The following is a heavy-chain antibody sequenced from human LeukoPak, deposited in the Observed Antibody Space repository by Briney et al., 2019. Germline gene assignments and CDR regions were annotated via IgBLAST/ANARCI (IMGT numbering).Heavy chain of an antibody. J-gene: IGHJ6*03. CDR3: ARRYCSGGSCYAALYYYYMDV. D-gene: IGHD2-15*01. Sequence: GGSLRLSCAASGFTFSTYSMNWVRQAPGKGLEWVSSIGGSSTSIYYAGSVKGRFTISRDNAKNSLYLQMNSLRAEDTALYYCARRYCSGGSCYAALYYYYMDVWGKGTTVTVSS. CDR1: GFTFSTYS. CDR2: IGGSSTSI. V-gene: IGHV3-21*04.